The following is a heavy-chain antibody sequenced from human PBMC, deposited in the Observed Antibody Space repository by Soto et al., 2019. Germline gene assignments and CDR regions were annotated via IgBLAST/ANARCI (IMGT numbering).Heavy chain of an antibody. CDR1: GGTFSRYT. CDR3: ARDPYQWHYGLRAKRIYSVD. CDR2: IIPILGIA. Sequence: GASGKVSCKASGGTFSRYTISWVRQAPGQGLEWMGRIIPILGIANYAQKFQGRVTITADKSTSTAYMELSSLRSEDTAVYYCARDPYQWHYGLRAKRIYSVDWGQGTHVTVSS. D-gene: IGHD3-10*01. J-gene: IGHJ4*02. V-gene: IGHV1-69*04.